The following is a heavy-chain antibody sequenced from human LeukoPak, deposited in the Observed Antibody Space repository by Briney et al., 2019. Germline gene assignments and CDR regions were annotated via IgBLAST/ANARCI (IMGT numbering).Heavy chain of an antibody. Sequence: GGSLRLSCAASGFTFSSYAMSWVRQAPGKGLEWVSFISPSGDRASNADSVEGRFTISRDNTRNTLYLQMNSLRDEDTGVYYCAIMHGYYDGSGFWVQWGQGTLVTVSS. D-gene: IGHD3-22*01. CDR3: AIMHGYYDGSGFWVQ. V-gene: IGHV3-23*01. J-gene: IGHJ4*02. CDR1: GFTFSSYA. CDR2: ISPSGDRA.